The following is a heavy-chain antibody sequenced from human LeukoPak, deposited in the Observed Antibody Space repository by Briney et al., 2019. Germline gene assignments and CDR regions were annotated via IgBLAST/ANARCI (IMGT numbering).Heavy chain of an antibody. V-gene: IGHV3-23*01. D-gene: IGHD3-10*01. CDR2: ISGSGGST. J-gene: IGHJ4*02. Sequence: GGSLRLSCAASGFTFSSDAMSWVRQAPGKGLEWVSAISGSGGSTYYADSVKGRFTISRDNSKNTLYLQMNSLRAEDTAVYYCATALHYYGSGSPQYWGQGTLVTVSS. CDR1: GFTFSSDA. CDR3: ATALHYYGSGSPQY.